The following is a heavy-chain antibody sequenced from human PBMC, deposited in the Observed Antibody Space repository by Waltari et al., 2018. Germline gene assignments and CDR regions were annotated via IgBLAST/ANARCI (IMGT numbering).Heavy chain of an antibody. CDR1: GGSFSGYY. CDR3: ARATIVRGLDY. D-gene: IGHD3-10*01. J-gene: IGHJ4*02. CDR2: INHSGGT. Sequence: QVQLQQWGAGLLKPSATLSLTCAVHGGSFSGYYWSWIRQPPGKGLEWLGEINHSGGTNYNPSLKSRVTVSVDTSKNQFSLKLSSVTAADTAVYYCARATIVRGLDYWGQGTLVTVSS. V-gene: IGHV4-34*01.